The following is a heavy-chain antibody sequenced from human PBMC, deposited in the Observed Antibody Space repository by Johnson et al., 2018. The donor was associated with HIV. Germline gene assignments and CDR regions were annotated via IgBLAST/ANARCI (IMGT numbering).Heavy chain of an antibody. Sequence: QVQLVESGGGVVQPGGSLRLSCAASGFTFSSYGMHWVRQAPGKGLEWVAVISYDGSNKYYRDSVKGRFTISRDNSKNTLYLQMNSLRAEETAVYYCAKGSTVVDDAFDIWGQGTMVTVSS. J-gene: IGHJ3*02. CDR3: AKGSTVVDDAFDI. CDR1: GFTFSSYG. CDR2: ISYDGSNK. V-gene: IGHV3-30*18. D-gene: IGHD4-23*01.